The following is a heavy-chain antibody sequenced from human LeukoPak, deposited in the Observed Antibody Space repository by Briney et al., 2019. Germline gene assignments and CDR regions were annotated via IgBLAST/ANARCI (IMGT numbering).Heavy chain of an antibody. CDR3: VRGGYGDYGRGS. Sequence: GGSLRLSCVASRFTFRSYEMNWVRQAPGKGLEWIAYIYSSGSTTYYADSVKGRFTVSRDNAKNSLYLQMNSLRVEDTAVYYCVRGGYGDYGRGSWGQGTLLTVSS. CDR2: IYSSGSTT. CDR1: RFTFRSYE. D-gene: IGHD4-17*01. J-gene: IGHJ5*02. V-gene: IGHV3-48*03.